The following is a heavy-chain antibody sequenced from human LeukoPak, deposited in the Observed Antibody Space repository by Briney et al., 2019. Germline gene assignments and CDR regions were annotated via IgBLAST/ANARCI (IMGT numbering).Heavy chain of an antibody. CDR3: ARARRSNSSGLDY. V-gene: IGHV4-39*07. D-gene: IGHD6-19*01. J-gene: IGHJ4*02. CDR1: GGSISSSSYY. CDR2: IYYSGST. Sequence: PSETLSLTCTVSGGSISSSSYYWGWIRQPPGKGLEWIGSIYYSGSTYYNPSLKSRVTISVDTSKNQFSLKLSSVTAADTAVYYCARARRSNSSGLDYWGQGTLLTVSS.